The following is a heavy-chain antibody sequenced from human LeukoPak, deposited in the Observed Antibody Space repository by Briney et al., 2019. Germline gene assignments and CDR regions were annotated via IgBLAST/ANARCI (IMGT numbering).Heavy chain of an antibody. CDR3: ARDQSGWYLGFDI. CDR1: GFTFSSYE. CDR2: ISDRGSTI. V-gene: IGHV3-48*03. J-gene: IGHJ3*02. D-gene: IGHD6-19*01. Sequence: GGSLRLSCEASGFTFSSYETNWVRQAPGKGLEWVSYISDRGSTILYADSVKGRFSIFRDNAKNSLYRQMDSLRADDTAVYYCARDQSGWYLGFDIWGQGTMVTVSS.